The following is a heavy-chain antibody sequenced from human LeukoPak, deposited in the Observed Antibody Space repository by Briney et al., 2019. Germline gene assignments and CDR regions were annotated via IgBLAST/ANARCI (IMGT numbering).Heavy chain of an antibody. V-gene: IGHV3-7*04. CDR2: IKHDGSEN. D-gene: IGHD2-21*02. J-gene: IGHJ4*02. CDR1: GFTFSSYE. Sequence: GGSLRLSCAASGFTFSSYEMNWVRQAPGKGLEWVANIKHDGSENDYVDSVRGRFTISRDNAKKSLYLQMHSLRPEDTAVYYCARDGGDSPLDLRYWGPGTLVTVSS. CDR3: ARDGGDSPLDLRY.